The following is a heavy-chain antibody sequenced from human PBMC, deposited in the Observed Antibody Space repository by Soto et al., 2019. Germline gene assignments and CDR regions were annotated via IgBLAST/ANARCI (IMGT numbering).Heavy chain of an antibody. CDR3: ARGATRDGSLFCDF. J-gene: IGHJ4*02. CDR1: GFNSSTYW. CDR2: INSDGSDT. V-gene: IGHV3-74*01. D-gene: IGHD3-10*01. Sequence: XXSLILSCATSGFNSSTYWMHWVPHAPGKGLVWVSRINSDGSDTTYADSVKGRFTISRDDAKNTLYLQMNSLRAEDTAVYYCARGATRDGSLFCDFWGRGILVTVSS.